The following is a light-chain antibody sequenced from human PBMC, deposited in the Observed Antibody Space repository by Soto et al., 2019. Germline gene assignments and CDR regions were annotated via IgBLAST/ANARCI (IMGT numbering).Light chain of an antibody. CDR3: QQYAASPRT. CDR2: GAF. CDR1: QSVSNNY. J-gene: IGKJ1*01. V-gene: IGKV3-20*01. Sequence: EVVLTQSPGTLSLSPRERATLSCRASQSVSNNYLAWYQHKPGQAPRLLIYGAFNRAPGIPDRFSGSGPGPDFTLTISRLEPEDFAIYYCQQYAASPRTFGQGTLVEVK.